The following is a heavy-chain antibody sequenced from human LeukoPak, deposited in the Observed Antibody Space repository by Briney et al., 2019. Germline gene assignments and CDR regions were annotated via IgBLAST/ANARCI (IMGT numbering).Heavy chain of an antibody. CDR2: IWYDGSNK. D-gene: IGHD1-26*01. Sequence: PGGSLRLSCAASGFTFSSYGMHWVRQAPGKGLEWVAVIWYDGSNKYYADSVKGRFTISRDNSKNTLYLQMNSLRAEDTAVYYCARDRQASGSYLIYWGQGTLVTVSS. V-gene: IGHV3-33*01. CDR3: ARDRQASGSYLIY. CDR1: GFTFSSYG. J-gene: IGHJ4*02.